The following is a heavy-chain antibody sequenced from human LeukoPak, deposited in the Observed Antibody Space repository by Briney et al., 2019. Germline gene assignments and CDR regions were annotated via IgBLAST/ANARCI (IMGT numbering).Heavy chain of an antibody. CDR1: GGSISSSSYY. Sequence: PSETLSLTCTVSGGSISSSSYYWGWIRQPPGKGLEWIGSIYYSGSTYYNPSLKSRVTISVDTSKNQFSLKLSSVTAADTAVYYCARAPSSGWYGYDYWGQGTLVTVSS. V-gene: IGHV4-39*01. CDR2: IYYSGST. CDR3: ARAPSSGWYGYDY. J-gene: IGHJ4*02. D-gene: IGHD6-19*01.